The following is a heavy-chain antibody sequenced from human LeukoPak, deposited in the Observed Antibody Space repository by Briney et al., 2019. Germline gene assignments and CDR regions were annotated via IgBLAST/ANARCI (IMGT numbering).Heavy chain of an antibody. V-gene: IGHV1-46*01. J-gene: IGHJ4*02. CDR3: ARDQSNLEWLVFDY. CDR1: GYTFTSYF. D-gene: IGHD3-3*01. CDR2: INPTGGST. Sequence: ASVKVSCKASGYTFTSYFIHGVRQAPGQGLEWMGIINPTGGSTSYAQKLQGRVTMTTDTSTSTAYMELRSLRPDDTAVYYCARDQSNLEWLVFDYWGQGTLVTVSS.